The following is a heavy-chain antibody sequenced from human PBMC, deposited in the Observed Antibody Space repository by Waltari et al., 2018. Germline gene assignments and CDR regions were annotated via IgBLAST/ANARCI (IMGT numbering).Heavy chain of an antibody. V-gene: IGHV1-8*01. CDR1: GYSFTSYD. CDR3: ARGLFWYGYNSPDAFDI. Sequence: QVQLVQSGAEVKKPGASVTVSCKASGYSFTSYDNNWVRQATGQGLEWMGWMNPNSGNTGYAQKFQGRVTMTRNTSISTAYMELSSLRSEDTAVYYCARGLFWYGYNSPDAFDIWGQGTMVTVSS. CDR2: MNPNSGNT. D-gene: IGHD5-12*01. J-gene: IGHJ3*02.